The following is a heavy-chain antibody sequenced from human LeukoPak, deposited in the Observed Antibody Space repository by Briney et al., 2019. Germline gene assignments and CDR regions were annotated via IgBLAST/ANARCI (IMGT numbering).Heavy chain of an antibody. J-gene: IGHJ4*02. V-gene: IGHV4-4*07. CDR3: AREGGPGGDYGSIDS. Sequence: PSETLSLTCSVSGGSISSYYWSWIRQSAGKQPEWIGRMYTSGSTYYNPSLKSRVTMSADTSKNQFSLKLTSVTAADTSVYYCAREGGPGGDYGSIDSWGQGTLVTVSS. CDR1: GGSISSYY. CDR2: MYTSGST. D-gene: IGHD4-17*01.